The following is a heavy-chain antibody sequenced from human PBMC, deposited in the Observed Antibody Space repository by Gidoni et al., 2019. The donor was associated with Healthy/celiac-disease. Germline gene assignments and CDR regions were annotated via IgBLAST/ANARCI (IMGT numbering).Heavy chain of an antibody. V-gene: IGHV3-30*18. J-gene: IGHJ5*02. CDR3: AKDLVYGDYYGNP. CDR2: ISYDGSNK. D-gene: IGHD4-17*01. Sequence: QVQLVESGGGVVQPGRSLRLACAASGFTSSSYGMHWVRQATGKGLEWVAVISYDGSNKYYADSVKGRFTISRDNSKNTLYLQMNSLRAEDTAVYYCAKDLVYGDYYGNPWGQGTLVTVSS. CDR1: GFTSSSYG.